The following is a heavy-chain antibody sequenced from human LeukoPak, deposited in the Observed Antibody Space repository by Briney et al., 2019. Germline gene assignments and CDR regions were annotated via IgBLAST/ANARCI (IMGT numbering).Heavy chain of an antibody. CDR2: ISGSGGST. CDR1: GFTFSSYG. CDR3: AKAGGNMVRGVIITELGY. Sequence: GGSLRLSCAASGFTFSSYGMSWVRKAQGKGLEWASAISGSGGSTYYADSVKGRFTISRDNSKNTLYLQMNSLRAEDTAVYYCAKAGGNMVRGVIITELGYWGQGTLVTVSS. V-gene: IGHV3-23*01. J-gene: IGHJ4*02. D-gene: IGHD3-10*01.